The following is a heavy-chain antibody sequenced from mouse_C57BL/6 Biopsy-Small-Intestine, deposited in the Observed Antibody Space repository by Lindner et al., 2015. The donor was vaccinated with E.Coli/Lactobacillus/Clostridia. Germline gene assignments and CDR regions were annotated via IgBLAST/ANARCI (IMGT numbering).Heavy chain of an antibody. CDR3: ARSLIYDGYIDY. CDR2: IYPGDGDT. CDR1: GYAFSSYW. Sequence: VQLQESGAELVKPGASVKISCKASGYAFSSYWMNWVKQRPGKGLEWIGQIYPGDGDTNYNGKFKGKATLTADKSSSTAYMQLSSLTSEDSAVYFCARSLIYDGYIDYWGQGTTLTVSS. D-gene: IGHD2-3*01. V-gene: IGHV1-80*01. J-gene: IGHJ2*01.